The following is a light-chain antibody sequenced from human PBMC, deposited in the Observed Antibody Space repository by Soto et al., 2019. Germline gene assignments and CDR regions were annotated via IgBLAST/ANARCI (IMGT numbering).Light chain of an antibody. V-gene: IGKV3-20*01. CDR3: QHYDGSPRT. J-gene: IGKJ2*01. CDR2: GVF. CDR1: QSVRSNY. Sequence: ETVLTQSPGTVSLSPGERATLSCTTSQSVRSNYLAWYQQKPGQAPRLLIYGVFNRATGIPDRFRGSGSGTDFTLTISGLEPEDSAVYYCQHYDGSPRTFGQGTKVEI.